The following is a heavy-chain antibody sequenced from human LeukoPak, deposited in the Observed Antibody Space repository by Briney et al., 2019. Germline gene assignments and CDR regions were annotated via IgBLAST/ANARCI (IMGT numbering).Heavy chain of an antibody. CDR1: GYTFTSYS. D-gene: IGHD4-23*01. J-gene: IGHJ2*01. Sequence: ASVKVSCKASGYTFTSYSISWVRQAPGQGLEWMGWISAYNGNTNYAQKLQSRVTMTTDTSTSTAYMELRSLRSDDTAVYYCARGPTVVTPRAHWYFDLWGRGTLVTVSS. CDR2: ISAYNGNT. V-gene: IGHV1-18*01. CDR3: ARGPTVVTPRAHWYFDL.